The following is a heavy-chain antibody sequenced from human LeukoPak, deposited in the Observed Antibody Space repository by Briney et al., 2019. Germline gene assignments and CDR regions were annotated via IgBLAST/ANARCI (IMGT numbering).Heavy chain of an antibody. Sequence: RSSETLSLTCTVPGGSISSYYWSWIRQPPGKGLEWIGYIYYSGSTNYNPSLKSRVTISVDTSKNQFSLKLSSVTAADTAVYYCASISNWNGPAYYGMDVWGQGTTVTVSS. D-gene: IGHD1-20*01. CDR1: GGSISSYY. CDR3: ASISNWNGPAYYGMDV. J-gene: IGHJ6*02. CDR2: IYYSGST. V-gene: IGHV4-59*01.